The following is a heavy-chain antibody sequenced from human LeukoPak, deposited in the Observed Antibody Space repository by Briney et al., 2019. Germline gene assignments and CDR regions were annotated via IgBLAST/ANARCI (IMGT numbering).Heavy chain of an antibody. J-gene: IGHJ4*02. CDR2: INWSGGST. CDR3: ARIKSSGNYSPFDY. V-gene: IGHV3-20*04. D-gene: IGHD1-26*01. Sequence: PGGSLRLSCAASGLTFDDYGTSWVRQVPGKGLEWVSGINWSGGSTGYADSVKGRFTISRDNAKNSLYLQMNSLRAEDTALYYCARIKSSGNYSPFDYWGQGALLTVSS. CDR1: GLTFDDYG.